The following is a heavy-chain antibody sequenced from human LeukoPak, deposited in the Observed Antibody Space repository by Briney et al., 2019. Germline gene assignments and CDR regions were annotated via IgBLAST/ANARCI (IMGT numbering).Heavy chain of an antibody. J-gene: IGHJ4*02. CDR3: ARVANGGNYYFDY. D-gene: IGHD1-7*01. CDR2: ISSSVITI. CDR1: GFTFSDYY. V-gene: IGHV3-11*01. Sequence: GGSLRLSCAASGFTFSDYYMSWIRQAPGKGLEWVSYISSSVITIFYADSVKGRFTISRDNAKNSLYLQMNSLRAEDTAVYYCARVANGGNYYFDYWGQGTLVTVSS.